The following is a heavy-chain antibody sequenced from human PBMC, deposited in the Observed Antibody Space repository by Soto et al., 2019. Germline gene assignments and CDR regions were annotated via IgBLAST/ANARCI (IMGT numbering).Heavy chain of an antibody. Sequence: EVQLVESGGGLVQPGGSLRLSCAASGFTFSDHYMDWVRQAPGKGLEWVGLIRDKANRYTTEFSASVRGRFTISGDESKNSVYLQMNSLKTEDPAVYYCARRPGSGRSVDYWGQGTLVTVSS. CDR2: IRDKANRYTT. V-gene: IGHV3-72*01. J-gene: IGHJ4*02. CDR3: ARRPGSGRSVDY. D-gene: IGHD3-10*01. CDR1: GFTFSDHY.